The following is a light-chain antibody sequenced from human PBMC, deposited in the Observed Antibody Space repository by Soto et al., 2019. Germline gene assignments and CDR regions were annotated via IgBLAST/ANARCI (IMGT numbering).Light chain of an antibody. CDR1: QSISSY. CDR2: AAS. Sequence: DIQMTQSPSSLSASVGERVTITCRASQSISSYLNWYQQKPGKAPNLLIYAASSLQSGVPSRFSGSGSGTDFTLTTSSLQPEDFATYYCQQSYSTPPWTFAQWTK. CDR3: QQSYSTPPWT. J-gene: IGKJ1*01. V-gene: IGKV1-39*01.